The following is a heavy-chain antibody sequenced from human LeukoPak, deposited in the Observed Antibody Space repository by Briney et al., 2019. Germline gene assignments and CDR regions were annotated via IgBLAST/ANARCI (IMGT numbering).Heavy chain of an antibody. V-gene: IGHV3-74*01. D-gene: IGHD6-19*01. CDR3: ATKQWLAPPPDS. Sequence: GGPLRLSCAASGFTFSKYWMLWVRQAPGKGQESVSRINTDGTVTTYADSVKGRFNVSRDNADNRMFLQMNSVRDEDTAVYYCATKQWLAPPPDSWGQGTPVTVSP. J-gene: IGHJ4*02. CDR2: INTDGTVT. CDR1: GFTFSKYW.